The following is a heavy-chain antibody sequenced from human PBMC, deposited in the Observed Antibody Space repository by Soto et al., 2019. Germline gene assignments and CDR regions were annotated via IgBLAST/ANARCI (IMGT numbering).Heavy chain of an antibody. CDR2: ISYDGSNK. D-gene: IGHD6-6*01. Sequence: PVGSLRFSCAASGFTFSSYAMHWVRQAPGKGLEWVAVISYDGSNKYYADSVKGRFTISRDNSKNTLYLQMNSLRAEDTAVYYCARGAGLYSSSDYWGQGTLVTVSS. J-gene: IGHJ4*02. V-gene: IGHV3-30-3*01. CDR1: GFTFSSYA. CDR3: ARGAGLYSSSDY.